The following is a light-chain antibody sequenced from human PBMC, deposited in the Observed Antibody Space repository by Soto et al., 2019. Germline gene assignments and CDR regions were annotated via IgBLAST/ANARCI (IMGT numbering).Light chain of an antibody. CDR1: QSVSSSY. V-gene: IGKV3D-20*02. J-gene: IGKJ5*01. CDR2: DAS. Sequence: EIVLTQSPGTLSLSAGERATLSWRASQSVSSSYLAWYQQKHGQAPRLFIYDASNRATGIPARFSGSGSGTDFTLTIGSLETEDFAVYYCQQRSEWPITFGQGTRLEIK. CDR3: QQRSEWPIT.